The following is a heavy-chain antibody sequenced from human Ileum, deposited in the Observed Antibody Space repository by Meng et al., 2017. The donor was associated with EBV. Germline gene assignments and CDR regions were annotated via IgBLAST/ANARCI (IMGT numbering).Heavy chain of an antibody. D-gene: IGHD6-19*01. V-gene: IGHV4-61*08. CDR3: ARDGYSSGSD. CDR1: GGSVSSGGNY. CDR2: IYNSGST. J-gene: IGHJ4*02. Sequence: QVQLQESGPGLVKPSETLSLTCSVSGGSVSSGGNYWSWIRQRPGKGLEWIGYIYNSGSTNYNPSLKSRVTISVDTSKNQFSLKLSSVTAADTAVYYCARDGYSSGSDWGQGTLVTVSS.